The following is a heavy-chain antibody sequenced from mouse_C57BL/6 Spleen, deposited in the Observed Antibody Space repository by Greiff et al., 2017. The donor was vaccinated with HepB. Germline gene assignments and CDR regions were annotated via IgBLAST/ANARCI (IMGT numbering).Heavy chain of an antibody. CDR3: ARRDYGAFDC. D-gene: IGHD2-4*01. J-gene: IGHJ2*01. CDR2: IYPSDSET. V-gene: IGHV1-61*01. CDR1: GYTFTSYW. Sequence: QVQLQQSGAELVRPGSSVKLSCKASGYTFTSYWMDWVKQRPGQGLEWIGNIYPSDSETYYNQKFKDKATLTVDKSSSQSYMQISSLTSEDSAVYYYARRDYGAFDCWGKGTPLTVSS.